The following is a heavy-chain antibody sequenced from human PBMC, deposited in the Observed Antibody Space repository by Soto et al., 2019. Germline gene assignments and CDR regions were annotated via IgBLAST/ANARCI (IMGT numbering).Heavy chain of an antibody. J-gene: IGHJ4*02. CDR3: ARAFNWNDDYFDY. CDR1: GLTVSNNY. V-gene: IGHV3-53*01. Sequence: EVQLVESGGGLIQPEGSLRLSCAASGLTVSNNYMSWVRQAPGKGLEWVSIIYSGGSTYYADSVTGRFTISRDNSKNTIFLQMDSLSAEDTAVYYCARAFNWNDDYFDYWGQGTLVTVSS. D-gene: IGHD1-1*01. CDR2: IYSGGST.